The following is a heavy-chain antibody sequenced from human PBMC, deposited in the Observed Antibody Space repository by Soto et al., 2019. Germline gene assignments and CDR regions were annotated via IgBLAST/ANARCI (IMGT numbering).Heavy chain of an antibody. Sequence: SETLSLTCTVSGGSISSGGYYWSWIRQHPGKGLEWIGYIYYSGSTYYNPSLKSRVTISVDTSKNQFSLKLSSVTAADTAVYYCARTYSSSWSYYFDYWGQGTLVTVSS. CDR3: ARTYSSSWSYYFDY. J-gene: IGHJ4*02. CDR1: GGSISSGGYY. V-gene: IGHV4-31*03. CDR2: IYYSGST. D-gene: IGHD6-13*01.